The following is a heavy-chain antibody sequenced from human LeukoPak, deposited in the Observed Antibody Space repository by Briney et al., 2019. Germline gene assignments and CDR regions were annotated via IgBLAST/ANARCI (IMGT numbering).Heavy chain of an antibody. CDR2: INYSGST. Sequence: PSETLSLTCTVSGGSISSYYWSWIRQPPGRGLERIGYINYSGSTNYNPSLTSRVTISVDTSKNQISLKLTSVTAADTAMYYCARASSGWYGLFDHWGQGTLVAVSS. J-gene: IGHJ4*02. D-gene: IGHD6-19*01. CDR1: GGSISSYY. CDR3: ARASSGWYGLFDH. V-gene: IGHV4-59*01.